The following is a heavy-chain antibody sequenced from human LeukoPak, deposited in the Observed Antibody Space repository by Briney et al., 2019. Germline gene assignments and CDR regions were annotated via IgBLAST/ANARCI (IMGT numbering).Heavy chain of an antibody. D-gene: IGHD3-22*01. CDR2: TNRNGGST. CDR1: GFTFDDYG. Sequence: GGSLGLSCTASGFTFDDYGMSWVRQAPGKGLEWVSGTNRNGGSTGYADSVKGRFTIFRDNAKNSLYLQMNSLRAEDTALYYCARVVYYYESSSYSGAFVIWRQGEMVTVSS. CDR3: ARVVYYYESSSYSGAFVI. J-gene: IGHJ3*02. V-gene: IGHV3-20*04.